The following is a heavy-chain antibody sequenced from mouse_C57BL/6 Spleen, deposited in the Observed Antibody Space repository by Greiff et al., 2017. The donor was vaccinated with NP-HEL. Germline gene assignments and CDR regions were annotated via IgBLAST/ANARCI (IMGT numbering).Heavy chain of an antibody. CDR3: ARPYDGYYAAD. D-gene: IGHD2-3*01. V-gene: IGHV1-64*01. CDR2: IHPNSGST. CDR1: GYTFTSSW. J-gene: IGHJ3*01. Sequence: QVQLQQPGAELVKPGASVKLSCKASGYTFTSSWMHWVKQRPGQGLEWIGMIHPNSGSTNYNEKFKSKATLTVDKSSSTAYMQLSSLTSEDSAVYYCARPYDGYYAADWGQGTLVTVSA.